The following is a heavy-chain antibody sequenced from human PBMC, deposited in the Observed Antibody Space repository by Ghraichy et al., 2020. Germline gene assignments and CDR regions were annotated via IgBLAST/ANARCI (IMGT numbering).Heavy chain of an antibody. CDR3: AGVAGCSSSWFGGSGWLDP. CDR2: ISSSGVHI. J-gene: IGHJ5*02. Sequence: GGSLRLSCAGSGFTFSSYSLNWVRQAPGKGLEWVSSISSSGVHIYYAESVRGRFTVSRDNAKNTLSLEMNSLRAEDTAVDYCAGVAGCSSSWFGGSGWLDPWGQGTPVTVSS. D-gene: IGHD3-10*01. V-gene: IGHV3-21*01. CDR1: GFTFSSYS.